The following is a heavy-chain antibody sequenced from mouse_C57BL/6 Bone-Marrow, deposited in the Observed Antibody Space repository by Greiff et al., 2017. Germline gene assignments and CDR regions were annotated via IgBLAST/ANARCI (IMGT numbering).Heavy chain of an antibody. Sequence: QVQLKESGAELVRPGTSVTVSCKASGYAFTNYLIEWVKQKPGQGLEWIGVINPGSGGTDYNEKFKGKATLTADKSSSTAYMQLSSLTSEDSAGYFCAREWVAYAMDYWGQGTSVTVSS. V-gene: IGHV1-54*01. CDR1: GYAFTNYL. D-gene: IGHD1-1*02. CDR2: INPGSGGT. CDR3: AREWVAYAMDY. J-gene: IGHJ4*01.